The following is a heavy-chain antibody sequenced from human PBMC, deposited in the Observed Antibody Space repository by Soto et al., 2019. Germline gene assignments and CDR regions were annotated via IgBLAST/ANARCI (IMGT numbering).Heavy chain of an antibody. D-gene: IGHD2-8*01. CDR2: IYPGDSDS. Sequence: GESLKISCEGSGFTFSAYWVAWVRQRPGKGLEWMGNIYPGDSDSKYSPSFEGQVTFSVDKLSSTAYLQWSSLQASDTAIYYCARLGKDGVWGGAFDMWGQGTLVTVS. CDR1: GFTFSAYW. V-gene: IGHV5-51*01. J-gene: IGHJ3*02. CDR3: ARLGKDGVWGGAFDM.